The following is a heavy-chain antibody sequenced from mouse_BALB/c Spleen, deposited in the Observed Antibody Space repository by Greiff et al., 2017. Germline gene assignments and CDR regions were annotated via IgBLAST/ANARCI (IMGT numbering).Heavy chain of an antibody. D-gene: IGHD2-3*01. Sequence: VQLQQSGAELVKPGASVKLSCTASGFNIKDTYMHWVKQRPEQGLEWIGRIDPANGNTKYDPKFQGKATITADTSSNTAYLQLSSLTSEDTAVYYCARSDGFWYCDVWGAGTTVTVSS. CDR1: GFNIKDTY. CDR2: IDPANGNT. J-gene: IGHJ1*01. CDR3: ARSDGFWYCDV. V-gene: IGHV14-3*02.